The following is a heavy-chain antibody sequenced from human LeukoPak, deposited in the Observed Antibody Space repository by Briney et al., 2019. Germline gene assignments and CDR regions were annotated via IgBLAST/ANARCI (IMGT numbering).Heavy chain of an antibody. Sequence: PSQTLYLICTVSGASISSGDYHWTWIRQPPGKGLEWIGYVYSSGSTYYNPSLKSRVSISVDTSKNHFSLQLTSVTAADTAVYYCATRFSGRPFDPWGQGTLVTVSS. CDR3: ATRFSGRPFDP. CDR1: GASISSGDYH. V-gene: IGHV4-30-4*08. CDR2: VYSSGST. J-gene: IGHJ5*02. D-gene: IGHD1-26*01.